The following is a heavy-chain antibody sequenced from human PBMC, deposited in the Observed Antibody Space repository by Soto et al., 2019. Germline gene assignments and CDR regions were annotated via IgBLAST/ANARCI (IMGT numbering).Heavy chain of an antibody. D-gene: IGHD2-2*01. J-gene: IGHJ6*02. CDR3: ARVNCSSTSCYDFYYYGMDV. V-gene: IGHV6-1*01. Sequence: SQTLSLTCAISGDSVSINSAAWNLIRQSPSRGLEWLGRTYYRSKWYNDYAVSVKSRITINPDTSKNQFSLQLNSVTPEDTAVYYCARVNCSSTSCYDFYYYGMDVWGQGTTVTVSS. CDR1: GDSVSINSAA. CDR2: TYYRSKWYN.